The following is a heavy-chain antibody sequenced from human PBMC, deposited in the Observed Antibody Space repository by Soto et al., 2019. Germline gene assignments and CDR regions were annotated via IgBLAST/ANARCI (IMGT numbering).Heavy chain of an antibody. CDR2: ISGSGGST. CDR1: GFTFSSYA. V-gene: IGHV3-23*01. CDR3: AKVSLTGKHIVVVTAQDDFDI. J-gene: IGHJ3*02. D-gene: IGHD2-21*02. Sequence: EVQLLESGGGLVQPGGSLRLSCAASGFTFSSYAMSWVRKAPGKGLEWVSAISGSGGSTYYADYVKGRFTISRDNSNYTLYRQLTSMSAEDTAVYYCAKVSLTGKHIVVVTAQDDFDIWGQGTMVTVSS.